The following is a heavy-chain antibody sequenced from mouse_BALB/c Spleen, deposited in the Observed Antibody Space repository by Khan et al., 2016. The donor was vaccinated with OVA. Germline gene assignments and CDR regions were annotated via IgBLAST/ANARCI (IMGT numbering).Heavy chain of an antibody. Sequence: EVELVESGGDLVEPGGSLKLSCAASGFTFSTYGMSWVRQTPDKRLEWVATISTGGHYTYYSDSVRGRFIIYRDNAKNTLYLLMPSLKSEDTVMFYCASLAYYYDSKGFAYWGQGTMVTVSA. CDR3: ASLAYYYDSKGFAY. V-gene: IGHV5-6*01. D-gene: IGHD1-1*01. CDR1: GFTFSTYG. J-gene: IGHJ3*01. CDR2: ISTGGHYT.